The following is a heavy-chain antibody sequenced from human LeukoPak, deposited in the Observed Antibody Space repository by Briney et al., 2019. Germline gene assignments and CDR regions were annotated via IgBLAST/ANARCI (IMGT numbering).Heavy chain of an antibody. Sequence: SEALSLTCTVSGGSISSGSYYWSWIRQPPGQGLEWIGYIYYSGSTNYNPSLKSRVTMSVDTSKNQFSLKLTSVTAADTAVYYCARGYSSSSYYFDSWGQGTLVSVSS. CDR3: ARGYSSSSYYFDS. CDR1: GGSISSGSYY. CDR2: IYYSGST. D-gene: IGHD6-6*01. J-gene: IGHJ4*02. V-gene: IGHV4-61*01.